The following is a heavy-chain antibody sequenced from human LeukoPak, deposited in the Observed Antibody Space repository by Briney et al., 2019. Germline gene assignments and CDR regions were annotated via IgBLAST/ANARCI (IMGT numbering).Heavy chain of an antibody. J-gene: IGHJ4*02. CDR3: ARDRGTAMVGEGFYFDH. CDR1: GGSISRSNW. V-gene: IGHV4-4*02. D-gene: IGHD3-10*02. Sequence: SGTLSLTCAVSGGSISRSNWWSWVGQPPGKGLEWIGESYHIGTTNYTPSLTSPVTISVAKSKNQSSLKLTPMTAADTAVYYCARDRGTAMVGEGFYFDHWGQGTLVTVSS. CDR2: SYHIGTT.